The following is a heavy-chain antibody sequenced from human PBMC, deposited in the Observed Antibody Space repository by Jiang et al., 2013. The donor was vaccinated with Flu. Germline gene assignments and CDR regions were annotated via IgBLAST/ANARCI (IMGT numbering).Heavy chain of an antibody. CDR1: GGSISSSSYY. CDR2: IYYSGST. V-gene: IGHV4-39*01. J-gene: IGHJ5*02. Sequence: GPGLVKPSETLSLTCTVSGGSISSSSYYWGWIRQPPGKGLEWIGSIYYSGSTYYNPSLKSRVTISVDTSKNQFSLKLSSVTAADTAVYYCARLAVVPAARGVWFDPWGQGTLVTVS. D-gene: IGHD2-2*01. CDR3: ARLAVVPAARGVWFDP.